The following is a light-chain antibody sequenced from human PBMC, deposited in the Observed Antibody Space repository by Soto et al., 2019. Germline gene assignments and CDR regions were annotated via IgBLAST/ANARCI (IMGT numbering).Light chain of an antibody. Sequence: DIQMTQSPFSVSASVGDRVTITCRASQSISSWLAWYQQKPGKAPKLLIYKASSLESGVPSRFSGSGSGTEFTLTISSLQPDDFATYYCQQYNSYTWTFGQGTKVDIK. J-gene: IGKJ1*01. CDR3: QQYNSYTWT. CDR2: KAS. V-gene: IGKV1-5*03. CDR1: QSISSW.